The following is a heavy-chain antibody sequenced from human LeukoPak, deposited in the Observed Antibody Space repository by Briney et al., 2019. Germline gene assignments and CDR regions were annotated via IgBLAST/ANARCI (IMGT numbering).Heavy chain of an antibody. CDR3: AKDIRRASNSWYVNFDY. J-gene: IGHJ4*02. CDR1: GFTFSSYG. CDR2: IRYDGSNK. V-gene: IGHV3-30*02. D-gene: IGHD6-13*01. Sequence: GGSLRLSCAASGFTFSSYGMHWVRQAPGKGLEWVAFIRYDGSNKYYADSVKGRFTISRDNSKNTLYLQMNSLRAEDTAVYYCAKDIRRASNSWYVNFDYWGQGTLVTVSS.